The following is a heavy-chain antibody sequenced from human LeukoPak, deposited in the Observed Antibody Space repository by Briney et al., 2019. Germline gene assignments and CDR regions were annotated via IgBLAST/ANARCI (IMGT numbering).Heavy chain of an antibody. CDR1: GFTFSSYA. CDR2: ISGSGGST. Sequence: GALRLSCAASGFTFSSYAMSWVRQAPGKGLEWVSAISGSGGSTYYADSVKGRFTISRDNSKNTLYLQMNSLRAEDTAVYYCAKDFDYTVTAHDYWGQGTLVTVSS. D-gene: IGHD4-17*01. V-gene: IGHV3-23*01. CDR3: AKDFDYTVTAHDY. J-gene: IGHJ4*02.